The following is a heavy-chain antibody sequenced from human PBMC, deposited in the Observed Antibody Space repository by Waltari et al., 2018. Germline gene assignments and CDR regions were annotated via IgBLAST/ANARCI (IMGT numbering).Heavy chain of an antibody. V-gene: IGHV3-53*01. CDR3: ASYDSSGTRDY. J-gene: IGHJ4*02. D-gene: IGHD3-22*01. Sequence: EVQLVESGGGLIRPGGSLRLSCAASGFTVSSHYMSWVRQAPGKGLECVSVIYSGGSTYYADSVKGRFSISRDNSKNTLYLQMNSLRAEDTAVYYCASYDSSGTRDYWGQGTLVTVSS. CDR1: GFTVSSHY. CDR2: IYSGGST.